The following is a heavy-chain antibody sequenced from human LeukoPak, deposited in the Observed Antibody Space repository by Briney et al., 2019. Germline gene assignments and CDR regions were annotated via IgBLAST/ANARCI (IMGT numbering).Heavy chain of an antibody. CDR2: IRSKAYGGTT. Sequence: PGGSLRLSCSGSGFTFGDYAVSWVRQAPGKGLEWVGFIRSKAYGGTTEYAASVKGRFTISRDDSKSIAYLQMNSLKTEDTAVYYCTRGQLGATKYWGQGTLVTVSS. CDR3: TRGQLGATKY. J-gene: IGHJ4*02. D-gene: IGHD1-26*01. V-gene: IGHV3-49*04. CDR1: GFTFGDYA.